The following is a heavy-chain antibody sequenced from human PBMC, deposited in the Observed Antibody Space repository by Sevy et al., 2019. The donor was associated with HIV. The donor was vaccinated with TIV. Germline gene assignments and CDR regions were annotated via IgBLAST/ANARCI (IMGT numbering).Heavy chain of an antibody. CDR3: ARGNYGDYGSRYFDY. V-gene: IGHV3-13*01. Sequence: GGSLRLSCAASGFTFSSYDMHWVRQATGKGLEWISAIGTAGDTYYPGSVKDRFTISRENAKNSLYLQMNSLRAGDTAVYYCARGNYGDYGSRYFDYWGQGTLVTVSS. J-gene: IGHJ4*02. D-gene: IGHD4-17*01. CDR1: GFTFSSYD. CDR2: IGTAGDT.